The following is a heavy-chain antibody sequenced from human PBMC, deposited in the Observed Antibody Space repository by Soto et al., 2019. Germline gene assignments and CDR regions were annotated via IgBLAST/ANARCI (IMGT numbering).Heavy chain of an antibody. CDR2: INHSGST. CDR1: GGSFSVYY. D-gene: IGHD4-17*01. V-gene: IGHV4-34*01. CDR3: SGGGDYEGGAFDI. J-gene: IGHJ3*02. Sequence: PSETLSLTCAVYGGSFSVYYWSWIRHPPGKGLEWIGEINHSGSTNYNPSLKSRVTISVDTSKNQFSLKLSSVTAADTAVYYCSGGGDYEGGAFDIWGQGTMVTVSS.